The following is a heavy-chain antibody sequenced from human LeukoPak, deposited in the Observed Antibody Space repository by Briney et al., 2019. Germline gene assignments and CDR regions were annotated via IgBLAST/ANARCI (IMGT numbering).Heavy chain of an antibody. V-gene: IGHV3-30*02. Sequence: GGSLRLSCAASGFIFSTYGMHWVRQAPGKGLEWVAFIRSDGSDKSYAGSVMGRFTISRDNSKNTLYLQMNTLRAEDTAVYYCAKAAVGTVIDYWGQGTLVTVSS. D-gene: IGHD6-13*01. CDR3: AKAAVGTVIDY. CDR2: IRSDGSDK. J-gene: IGHJ4*02. CDR1: GFIFSTYG.